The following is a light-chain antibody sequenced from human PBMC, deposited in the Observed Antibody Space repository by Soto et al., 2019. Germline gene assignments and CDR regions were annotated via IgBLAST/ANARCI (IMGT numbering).Light chain of an antibody. CDR2: DVS. Sequence: QSVLTQPASVSGSPGQSITISCTGTSSDVGGYNYVSWYQQHPGKAPKLMIYDVSNRPSGVSSRFSGSKSGNTASLTISGLQAEDGADYYCSSYTSSSIRYVFGTGTKSPS. V-gene: IGLV2-14*01. J-gene: IGLJ1*01. CDR3: SSYTSSSIRYV. CDR1: SSDVGGYNY.